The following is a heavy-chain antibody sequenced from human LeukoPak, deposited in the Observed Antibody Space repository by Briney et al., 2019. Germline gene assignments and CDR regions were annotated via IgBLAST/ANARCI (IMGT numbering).Heavy chain of an antibody. D-gene: IGHD2-2*03. J-gene: IGHJ4*02. CDR2: AGWAGGTT. CDR3: AKELDTVFFDY. V-gene: IGHV3-43*01. CDR1: GFNFDRYT. Sequence: GGSLRLSCATSGFNFDRYTIHWVRQAPGKGLEWVSLAGWAGGTTFYSDSVRGRFTISRDSGRKSVYLQMNSLTTDDTAFYFCAKELDTVFFDYWGQGALVTVSS.